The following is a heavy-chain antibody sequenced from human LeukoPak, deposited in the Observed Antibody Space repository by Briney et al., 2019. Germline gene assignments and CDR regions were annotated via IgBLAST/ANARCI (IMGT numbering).Heavy chain of an antibody. CDR3: ARQDTITTPGVDY. CDR1: GGSISGSSYY. Sequence: SSETLSLTCTVSGGSISGSSYYWGWLRQPPGKGLEWIANAYYSGTTYYNPSLKSRVTISVDTSKNQFSPKLSSVTAADTAVYYCARQDTITTPGVDYWGQGTPVTVSS. J-gene: IGHJ4*02. V-gene: IGHV4-39*01. D-gene: IGHD3-3*01. CDR2: AYYSGTT.